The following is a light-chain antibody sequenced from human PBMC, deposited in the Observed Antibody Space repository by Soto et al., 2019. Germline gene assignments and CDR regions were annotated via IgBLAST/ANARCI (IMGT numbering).Light chain of an antibody. Sequence: QPVLTQPPSVSGAPGQRVTISCTGSSSNIGAGYDVPWYQHLPGTAPKLLIYDNTNRPSGVPDRYSGSKSGTSASLAITGLQAEDEADYYCHSYDSSLSGVVIGGGTKLTVL. J-gene: IGLJ3*02. CDR3: HSYDSSLSGVV. CDR1: SSNIGAGYD. V-gene: IGLV1-40*01. CDR2: DNT.